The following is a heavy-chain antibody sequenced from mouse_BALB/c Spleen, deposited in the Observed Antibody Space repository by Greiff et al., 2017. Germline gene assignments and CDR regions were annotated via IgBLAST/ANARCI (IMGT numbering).Heavy chain of an antibody. CDR2: INPYNDGT. V-gene: IGHV1-14*01. Sequence: EVKLMESGPELVKPGASVKMSCKASGYTFTSYVMHWVKQKPGQGLEWIGYINPYNDGTKYNEKFKGKATLTSDKSSSTAYMELSSLTSEDSAVYYCATDGYAMDYGGQGTSVTVSS. CDR1: GYTFTSYV. J-gene: IGHJ4*01. CDR3: ATDGYAMDY.